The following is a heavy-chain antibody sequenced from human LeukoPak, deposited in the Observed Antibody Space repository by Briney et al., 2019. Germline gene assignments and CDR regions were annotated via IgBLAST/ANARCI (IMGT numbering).Heavy chain of an antibody. CDR1: GFTFSSYA. J-gene: IGHJ3*02. CDR3: AKVQQLVTDAFDI. CDR2: ISGSGGST. Sequence: GGSLRLSCAASGFTFSSYAMSWVRQAPGKGLEWVSAISGSGGSTYYADSVKGRFTISRDNSRNTLYLQMNSLRAEDTAVYYCAKVQQLVTDAFDIWGQGTMVTVSS. D-gene: IGHD6-13*01. V-gene: IGHV3-23*01.